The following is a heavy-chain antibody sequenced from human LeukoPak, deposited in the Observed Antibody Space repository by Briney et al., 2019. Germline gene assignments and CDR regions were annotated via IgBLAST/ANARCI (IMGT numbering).Heavy chain of an antibody. D-gene: IGHD3-22*01. CDR2: IWYDGSNK. J-gene: IGHJ4*02. CDR1: GFTFSSYG. CDR3: ARGPLYYYDSSGYQPDY. Sequence: PGGSLRLSCAASGFTFSSYGMHWVRQAPGKGLEWVAVIWYDGSNKYYADSVKGRFTISRDNSKNTLYLQMNSLRAEDTAVYYCARGPLYYYDSSGYQPDYWGQGTLVTVSS. V-gene: IGHV3-33*01.